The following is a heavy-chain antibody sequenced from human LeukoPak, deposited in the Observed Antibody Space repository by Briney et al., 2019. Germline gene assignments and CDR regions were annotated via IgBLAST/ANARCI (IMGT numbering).Heavy chain of an antibody. Sequence: SETLSLTCTVSGGSISSYYWSWIRQPPGKGLEWIGYIYYSGSTNYNPSLKSRVTISVDTSKNQFSLKLSSVTAADTAVYYCARQSYHYDSSGYYDYWGQGTLVTVSS. J-gene: IGHJ4*02. CDR3: ARQSYHYDSSGYYDY. D-gene: IGHD3-22*01. V-gene: IGHV4-59*08. CDR1: GGSISSYY. CDR2: IYYSGST.